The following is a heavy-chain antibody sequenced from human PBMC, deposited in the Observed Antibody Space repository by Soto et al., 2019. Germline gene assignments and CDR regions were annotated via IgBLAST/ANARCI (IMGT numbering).Heavy chain of an antibody. D-gene: IGHD2-2*01. CDR2: INAGNGNT. Sequence: QVQLVQSGAEVKKPGASVKVSCKASGYTFTSYAMHWVRQAPGQRLEWMGWINAGNGNTKYSQKFQRRVPITRDTSGRTAYMELSSLRSEDTAVYYCARGGFIVVVPAATYNWFDPWGQGTLVTVSS. J-gene: IGHJ5*02. CDR3: ARGGFIVVVPAATYNWFDP. CDR1: GYTFTSYA. V-gene: IGHV1-3*01.